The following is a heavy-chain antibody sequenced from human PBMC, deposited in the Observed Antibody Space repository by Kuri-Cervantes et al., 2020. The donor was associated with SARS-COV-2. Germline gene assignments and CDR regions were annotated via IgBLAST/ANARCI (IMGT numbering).Heavy chain of an antibody. CDR1: GCPIRSSSYY. J-gene: IGHJ3*02. CDR3: ARDMTTVTSDAFDI. Sequence: LSCTVSGCPIRSSSYYGGWIRQPPGKGLEWIGSIYYSGSTYYNPCLKSRVTITVDTSKNQFSLKLSSVTAADTAVYYCARDMTTVTSDAFDIWGQGTMVTVSS. CDR2: IYYSGST. D-gene: IGHD4-17*01. V-gene: IGHV4-39*07.